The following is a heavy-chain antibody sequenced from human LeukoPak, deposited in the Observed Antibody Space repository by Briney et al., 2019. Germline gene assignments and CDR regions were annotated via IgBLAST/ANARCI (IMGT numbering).Heavy chain of an antibody. V-gene: IGHV3-23*01. CDR1: GFTFSSYA. Sequence: GGSLRLSCAASGFTFSSYAMSWVRQAPGKGLEWVSAISGSGGSTYYADSVKGRFTISRDNAKSSLYLQMNSLRAEDTALYYCAKGSGWSYFDYWGQGTLVTVSS. J-gene: IGHJ4*02. CDR3: AKGSGWSYFDY. D-gene: IGHD6-19*01. CDR2: ISGSGGST.